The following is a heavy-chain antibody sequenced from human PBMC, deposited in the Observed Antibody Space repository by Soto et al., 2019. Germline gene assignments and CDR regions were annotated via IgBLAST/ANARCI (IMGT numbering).Heavy chain of an antibody. CDR3: AHRPNWGINGLGA. CDR1: GFSLNTGGGG. J-gene: IGHJ6*02. D-gene: IGHD7-27*01. V-gene: IGHV2-5*01. Sequence: QITLKESGPTRVKPTQTLTLTCTLSGFSLNTGGGGVVWIRQPPGKALEWLALIYWNDDKRYSPSLKNRLTITKDTSRNQVVLRMTNMAPDDTGTYYCAHRPNWGINGLGAWGQGTTVTVSS. CDR2: IYWNDDK.